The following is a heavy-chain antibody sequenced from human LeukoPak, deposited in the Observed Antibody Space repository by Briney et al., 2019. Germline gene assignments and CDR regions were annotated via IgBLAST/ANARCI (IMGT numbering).Heavy chain of an antibody. D-gene: IGHD6-19*01. CDR1: GFTFIKYW. V-gene: IGHV3-74*01. CDR3: ATKQWLAPPPDT. J-gene: IGHJ5*02. CDR2: INTDGTVT. Sequence: GGSLRLSCAASGFTFIKYWMLWVRQAPGKGLESVSRINTDGTVTTYADSVKGRFTVSIDNADNTMFLHMNSVRDEDTAVYYCATKQWLAPPPDTWGQGTSVTVSS.